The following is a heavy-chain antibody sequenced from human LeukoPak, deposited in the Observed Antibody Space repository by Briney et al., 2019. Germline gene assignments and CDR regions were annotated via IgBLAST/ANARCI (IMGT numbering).Heavy chain of an antibody. CDR3: TRGSTGNYWYFDL. CDR2: IRSKAYGATT. CDR1: GFTFGDYA. Sequence: GGSLRLSCTASGFTFGDYAMSWVRQAPGTGLEWVGFIRSKAYGATTVYAASVKGRFTISRADSTSIAYLEMNSLKTEDTAVYYCTRGSTGNYWYFDLWGRGTMVTVSS. D-gene: IGHD3-10*01. V-gene: IGHV3-49*04. J-gene: IGHJ2*01.